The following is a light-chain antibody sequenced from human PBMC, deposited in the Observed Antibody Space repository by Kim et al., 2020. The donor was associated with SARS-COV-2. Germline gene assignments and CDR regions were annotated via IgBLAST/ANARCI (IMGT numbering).Light chain of an antibody. V-gene: IGKV2-30*01. CDR3: MQGTHWPFT. J-gene: IGKJ3*01. Sequence: PVSNSGRSSQSLGYSDGNTYLNWFHQRPGQSPRRLIYKVSNRDSGVPDRFSGSGSGTDFTLQISRVEAEDVGVYYCMQGTHWPFTFGPGTKVDIK. CDR2: KVS. CDR1: QSLGYSDGNTY.